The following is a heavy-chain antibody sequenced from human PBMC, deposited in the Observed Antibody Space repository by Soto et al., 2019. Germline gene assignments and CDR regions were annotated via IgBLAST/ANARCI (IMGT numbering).Heavy chain of an antibody. CDR3: ARLHGYCIRTSCSGYYAMDV. D-gene: IGHD2-2*01. CDR2: IYNSGRT. Sequence: SETLSLTCTVSSGSISSSSYTWGWIRQPPGKGLEWIGSIYNSGRTYYNTSLKSRITVSVDTSKNQISLNLSSVTAADTAVYYFARLHGYCIRTSCSGYYAMDVWGQGTTVT. V-gene: IGHV4-39*01. J-gene: IGHJ6*02. CDR1: SGSISSSSYT.